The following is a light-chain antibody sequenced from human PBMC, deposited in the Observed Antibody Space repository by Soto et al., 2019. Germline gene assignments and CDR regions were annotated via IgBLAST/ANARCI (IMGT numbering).Light chain of an antibody. J-gene: IGLJ2*01. Sequence: QSALTQPPSASGSPGQSVTISCTGTSSDVGGYNYVSWYQQHPGKAPKLMIYEVTKRPSGVPDRFSGSKSGNTASLTVTGLQAEDEADYYCNSYADSNNLVFGGGTQLTVL. CDR2: EVT. CDR3: NSYADSNNLV. V-gene: IGLV2-8*01. CDR1: SSDVGGYNY.